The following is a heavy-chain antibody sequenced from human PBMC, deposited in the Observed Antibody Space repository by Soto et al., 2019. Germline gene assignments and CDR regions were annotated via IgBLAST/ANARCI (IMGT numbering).Heavy chain of an antibody. CDR2: IYYSGST. CDR3: AKSLGGFGDH. Sequence: PSETLSLTXTVSGGSISSYYWSWIRQPPGKGLEWIGYIYYSGSTNYNPSLKSRVTISVDTSKNQFSLKLSSVTAADTAIYYCAKSLGGFGDHWGQGTLVTVSS. D-gene: IGHD3-16*01. CDR1: GGSISSYY. J-gene: IGHJ5*02. V-gene: IGHV4-59*12.